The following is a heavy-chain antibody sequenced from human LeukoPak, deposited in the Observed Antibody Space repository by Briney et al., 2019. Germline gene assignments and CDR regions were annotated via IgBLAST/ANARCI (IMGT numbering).Heavy chain of an antibody. Sequence: GGSLRLSCAASGFTFSDYYMSWIRQAPGEGLEWVSYISSSGSTIYYADSVKGGFTISRDNAKNSLYLQTNSLRAEDTAVYYWARHNYYDSSGYVDYWGQGTLVTVSS. V-gene: IGHV3-11*01. CDR2: ISSSGSTI. CDR3: ARHNYYDSSGYVDY. D-gene: IGHD3-22*01. CDR1: GFTFSDYY. J-gene: IGHJ4*02.